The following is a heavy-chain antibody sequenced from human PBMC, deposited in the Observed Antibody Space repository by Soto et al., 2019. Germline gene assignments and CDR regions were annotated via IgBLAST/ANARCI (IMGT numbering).Heavy chain of an antibody. D-gene: IGHD6-13*01. CDR2: IKHSGST. CDR3: ARTLIAAAGVFGY. CDR1: GGSFSGYY. Sequence: QVQLQQWGAGLLKPSETLSLTCAVYGGSFSGYYWSWIRQPPGKGLEWFGEIKHSGSTNYNPSLKSRVTISVDTSKNQFSLKLSSVTAADTAVYYCARTLIAAAGVFGYWGQGTLVTVSS. V-gene: IGHV4-34*01. J-gene: IGHJ4*02.